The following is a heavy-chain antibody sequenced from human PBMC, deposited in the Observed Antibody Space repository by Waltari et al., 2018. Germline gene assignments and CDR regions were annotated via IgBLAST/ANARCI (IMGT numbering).Heavy chain of an antibody. CDR1: GYTFTGYY. Sequence: QVQLVQSGAEVKKPGASVKVSCKASGYTFTGYYMHWVRQAPGQGLEGMGWINPTSGGTNYAQKAKGRVTRTRETSISTAYMGLSRLRSDDTAVYYCAREWYVGDWVATEDWFDPWGQGTLVTVSS. D-gene: IGHD2-21*02. CDR3: AREWYVGDWVATEDWFDP. V-gene: IGHV1-2*02. CDR2: INPTSGGT. J-gene: IGHJ5*02.